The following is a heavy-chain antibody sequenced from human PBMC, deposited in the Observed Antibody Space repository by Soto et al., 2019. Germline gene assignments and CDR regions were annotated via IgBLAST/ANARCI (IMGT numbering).Heavy chain of an antibody. CDR2: INHSGST. CDR1: GGSFSGYY. CDR3: ARGGYGSGSYRRYYYYGMDV. Sequence: SETLSLTCTVSGGSFSGYYWSWIRQPPGKGLEWIGEINHSGSTNYNPSLKSRVTISVDTSKNQFSLKLSSVTAADTAVYYCARGGYGSGSYRRYYYYGMDVWGQGTTVTVSS. V-gene: IGHV4-34*01. D-gene: IGHD3-10*01. J-gene: IGHJ6*02.